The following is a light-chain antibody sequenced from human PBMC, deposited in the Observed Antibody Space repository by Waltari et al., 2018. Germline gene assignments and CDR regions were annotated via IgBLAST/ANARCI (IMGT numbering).Light chain of an antibody. J-gene: IGLJ1*01. CDR2: DVS. Sequence: QSAWPRPPSVSGSPGRSITISGPGPSSDVGGYTTVAWYQQHPGKAPNLMIYDVSNRPSGVSNRFSGSKSGNTASLTISGLQAEDEADYYCSSYTSSSTPYVFGTGTKVTVL. CDR3: SSYTSSSTPYV. V-gene: IGLV2-14*03. CDR1: SSDVGGYTT.